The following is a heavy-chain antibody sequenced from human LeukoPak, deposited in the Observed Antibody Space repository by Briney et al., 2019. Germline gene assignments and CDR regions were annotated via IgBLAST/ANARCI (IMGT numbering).Heavy chain of an antibody. CDR1: GFTFSNYW. D-gene: IGHD3-10*01. J-gene: IGHJ6*02. Sequence: PGGSLRLSCAASGFTFSNYWMIWVRQAPGKGLEWVANIKQDGSEKVYSDSVKGRFIISRDNAKNALYLQMNSLRAEDTALYYCAKDSRGSGSRYYGMDVWGQGTTVTVSS. V-gene: IGHV3-7*03. CDR2: IKQDGSEK. CDR3: AKDSRGSGSRYYGMDV.